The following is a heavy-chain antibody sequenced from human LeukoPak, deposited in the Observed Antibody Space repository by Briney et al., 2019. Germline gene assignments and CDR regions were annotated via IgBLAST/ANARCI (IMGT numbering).Heavy chain of an antibody. CDR2: IGTSSTTI. V-gene: IGHV3-48*01. CDR3: ARFAAGGSYYYYMDV. CDR1: GFTFSSYT. D-gene: IGHD6-25*01. J-gene: IGHJ6*03. Sequence: GGSLRVSCAASGFTFSSYTMNWVRQPPGKGMECVSNIGTSSTTIYYADSVKGRFTISRDNAKNSLYLQMNSLRADDTAVYYCARFAAGGSYYYYMDVWGKGTTVTVSS.